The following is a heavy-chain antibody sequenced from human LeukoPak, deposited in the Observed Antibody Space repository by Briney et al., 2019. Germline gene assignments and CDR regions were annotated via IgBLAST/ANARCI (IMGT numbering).Heavy chain of an antibody. CDR2: ISGSGGST. V-gene: IGHV3-23*01. CDR1: GFTFSSYA. CDR3: AKDRAAAGFPDAFDI. D-gene: IGHD6-13*01. J-gene: IGHJ3*02. Sequence: AGGSLRLSCAASGFTFSSYAMSWVRQAPGKGLEWVSAISGSGGSTYYADSVKGRFTISRDNSKNTLYLQMNSLRAENTAVYYCAKDRAAAGFPDAFDIWGQGTMVTVSS.